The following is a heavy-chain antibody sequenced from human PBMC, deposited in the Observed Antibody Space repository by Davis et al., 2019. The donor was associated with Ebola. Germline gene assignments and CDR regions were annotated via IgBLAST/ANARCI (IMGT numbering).Heavy chain of an antibody. J-gene: IGHJ4*02. CDR1: GFTFDDYA. Sequence: SLKISCAASGFTFDDYAMHWVRQAPGKGLEWVSGISWNSGSIGYADSVKGRFTISRDNAKNSLYLQMSSLTAEDTGLYYCASREVGLHNLFWGQGTLVTVSS. CDR3: ASREVGLHNLF. V-gene: IGHV3-9*01. D-gene: IGHD1-26*01. CDR2: ISWNSGSI.